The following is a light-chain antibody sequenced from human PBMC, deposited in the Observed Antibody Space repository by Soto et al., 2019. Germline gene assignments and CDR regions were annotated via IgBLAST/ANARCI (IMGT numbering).Light chain of an antibody. CDR3: PRYGTLPPLT. CDR2: GAS. Sequence: EMVLTPAAGRLFKTKRERATLSCSASQSLSSSYLAWYQQKPGQAPRLLIYGASSRATGIPDRFSGSGSGTDFTLTISRLESEDYAVYYCPRYGTLPPLTFG. CDR1: QSLSSSY. J-gene: IGKJ4*01. V-gene: IGKV3-20*01.